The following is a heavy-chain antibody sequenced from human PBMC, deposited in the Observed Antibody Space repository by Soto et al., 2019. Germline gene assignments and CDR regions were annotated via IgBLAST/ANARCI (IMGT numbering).Heavy chain of an antibody. J-gene: IGHJ4*02. V-gene: IGHV1-18*01. CDR1: GYTFTSYG. Sequence: GASVKVSCKASGYTFTSYGISWVRQAPGQGLEWMGWISAYNGNTNYAQKLQGRGTMTTDTSTSTAYMELRSLRSDDTAVYYCARAPISDVSGYFDYWGQGTLVTSPQ. CDR3: ARAPISDVSGYFDY. D-gene: IGHD1-26*01. CDR2: ISAYNGNT.